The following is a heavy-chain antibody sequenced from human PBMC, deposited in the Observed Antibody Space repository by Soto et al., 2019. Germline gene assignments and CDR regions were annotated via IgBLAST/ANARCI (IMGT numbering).Heavy chain of an antibody. J-gene: IGHJ6*01. CDR1: GFTFRNYD. Sequence: EVQLVESGGGLVQPGGSLRLSCEASGFTFRNYDMHWVRQGTGKGLEWVSGISAAGYPDYADSVEGRFTISRENAQNSFFMQMNSLRVGGTAVYYCARTDRDFYGLDVWGQGTTVIVSS. V-gene: IGHV3-13*05. CDR2: ISAAGYP. CDR3: ARTDRDFYGLDV.